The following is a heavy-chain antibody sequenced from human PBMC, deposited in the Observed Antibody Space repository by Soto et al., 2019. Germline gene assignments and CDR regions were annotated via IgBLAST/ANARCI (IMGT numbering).Heavy chain of an antibody. CDR1: GGSISSGGYY. J-gene: IGHJ4*02. D-gene: IGHD3-22*01. V-gene: IGHV4-31*03. Sequence: PSETLCLTCTVSGGSISSGGYYWSWIRQHPGKGLEWIGYIYYSGSTYYNPSLKSRVTISVDTSKNQFSLKLSSVTAADTAVYYCARSRWLFGNFDYWGQGTLVTVSS. CDR2: IYYSGST. CDR3: ARSRWLFGNFDY.